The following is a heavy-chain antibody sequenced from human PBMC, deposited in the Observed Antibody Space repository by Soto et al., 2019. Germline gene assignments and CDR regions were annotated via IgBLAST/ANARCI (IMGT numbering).Heavy chain of an antibody. CDR3: AREVGEVDYSSSSDAFDI. CDR1: GGSISSGDYY. D-gene: IGHD6-6*01. CDR2: IYYSGII. J-gene: IGHJ3*02. Sequence: QVQLQESGPGLVKPSQTLSLTCSVSGGSISSGDYYWSWIRQPPGKGLEWIAYIYYSGIIYYNPSLKSRVTMSRDTSKNQFFLNLDSVTAADTAVYYCAREVGEVDYSSSSDAFDIWGHWTMVTVAS. V-gene: IGHV4-30-4*01.